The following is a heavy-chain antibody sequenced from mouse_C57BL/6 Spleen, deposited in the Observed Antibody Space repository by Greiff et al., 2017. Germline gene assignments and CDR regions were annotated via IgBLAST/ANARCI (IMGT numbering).Heavy chain of an antibody. CDR3: ARGDGSRGFFDY. Sequence: VQLQQSGPELVKPGASVKISCKASGYAFSSSWMNWVKQRPGKGLEWIGRIYPGDGDTKYNGKFKGKATLTADKSSSTAYMQLSSLTSEDSAVYFCARGDGSRGFFDYWGQGTTLTVSS. J-gene: IGHJ2*01. CDR2: IYPGDGDT. CDR1: GYAFSSSW. V-gene: IGHV1-82*01. D-gene: IGHD1-1*01.